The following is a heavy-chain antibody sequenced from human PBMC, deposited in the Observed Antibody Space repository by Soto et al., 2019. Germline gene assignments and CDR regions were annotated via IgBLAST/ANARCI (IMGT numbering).Heavy chain of an antibody. D-gene: IGHD3-10*01. CDR1: GFSFSNYY. CDR3: ARVRFGSVDM. Sequence: PGGSLRLSCAASGFSFSNYYMYWVRQVTGKGLEWVSTIDTAGDTYYAGSVKGRFTISREDAKNSLYLQMNSLRAGDTAVYRCARVRFGSVDMWGRGTTVTVSS. J-gene: IGHJ6*02. V-gene: IGHV3-13*01. CDR2: IDTAGDT.